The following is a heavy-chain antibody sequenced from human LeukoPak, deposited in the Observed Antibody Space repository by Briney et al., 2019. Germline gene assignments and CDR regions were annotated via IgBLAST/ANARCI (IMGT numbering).Heavy chain of an antibody. Sequence: SVKVSCKASGGTFSSYAISRVRQAPGQGLEWLGGIIPIFGTANYAQKFQGRVTITAAESTSTACMGLSSLRSEDTAVYYCSRDAVSTTTAGGIDYWGQGTLVTVSS. D-gene: IGHD5/OR15-5a*01. V-gene: IGHV1-69*01. CDR2: IIPIFGTA. CDR3: SRDAVSTTTAGGIDY. CDR1: GGTFSSYA. J-gene: IGHJ4*02.